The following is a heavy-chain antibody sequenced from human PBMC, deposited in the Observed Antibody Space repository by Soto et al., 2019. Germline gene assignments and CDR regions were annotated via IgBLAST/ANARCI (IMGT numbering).Heavy chain of an antibody. Sequence: SSETLSLTCTVSGGSVTSGNYYWSWIRQPPGRGLEWIGHIYYSGSTNYNPSLKSRVTISVDASKNQFSLKLSSVTAADTAIYYCARGPVVTPFVDYWGQGTLVTVSS. CDR2: IYYSGST. V-gene: IGHV4-61*01. CDR1: GGSVTSGNYY. D-gene: IGHD2-21*02. J-gene: IGHJ4*02. CDR3: ARGPVVTPFVDY.